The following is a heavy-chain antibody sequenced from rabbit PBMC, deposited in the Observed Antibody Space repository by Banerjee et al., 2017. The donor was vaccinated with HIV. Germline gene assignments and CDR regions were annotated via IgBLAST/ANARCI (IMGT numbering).Heavy chain of an antibody. CDR1: GFSFSSGYD. CDR2: IINGSGST. D-gene: IGHD6-1*01. Sequence: QEQLVESGGGLVQPEGSLTLTCTASGFSFSSGYDMCWVRQAPGKGLELIACIINGSGSTWYASWVNGRFTISRSTSQNTVDLKMTSLTAADTATYFCARAAGYVGYGHAYFGLWGQGTLVTVS. J-gene: IGHJ4*01. V-gene: IGHV1S43*01. CDR3: ARAAGYVGYGHAYFGL.